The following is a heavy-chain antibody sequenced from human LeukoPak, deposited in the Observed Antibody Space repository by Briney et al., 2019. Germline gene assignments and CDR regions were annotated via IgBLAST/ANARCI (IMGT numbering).Heavy chain of an antibody. CDR2: ISTSGSTI. CDR1: GFTFSDYF. Sequence: GGSLRLSCAASGFTFSDYFMSWVRQAPGKGLEWLSYISTSGSTIYYADSVKGRFTISRDNSKNTLYLQMNSLRAEDTAVYYCAKNYYDSSGYIAEYFQHWGQGTLVTVSS. CDR3: AKNYYDSSGYIAEYFQH. J-gene: IGHJ1*01. V-gene: IGHV3-11*01. D-gene: IGHD3-22*01.